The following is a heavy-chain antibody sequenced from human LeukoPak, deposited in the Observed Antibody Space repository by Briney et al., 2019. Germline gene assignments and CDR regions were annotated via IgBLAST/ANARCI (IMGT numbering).Heavy chain of an antibody. V-gene: IGHV3-74*01. CDR1: GFTFSNYW. Sequence: TGGSLRLSCAASGFTFSNYWMHWVRQAPGKGLVWVSRIGSDGSSTSYADSVKGRFTISRDNAKNMLYLQMNSLRGEDTAVYYCARGPIVGATTWFDPWGQGTLVTVSS. D-gene: IGHD1-26*01. CDR3: ARGPIVGATTWFDP. CDR2: IGSDGSST. J-gene: IGHJ5*02.